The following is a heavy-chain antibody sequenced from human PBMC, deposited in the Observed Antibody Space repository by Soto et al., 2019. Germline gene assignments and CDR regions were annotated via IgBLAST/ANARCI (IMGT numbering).Heavy chain of an antibody. J-gene: IGHJ4*02. CDR2: IYPGDSDT. D-gene: IGHD6-13*01. Sequence: GESLKISCKGSGYSFTSYWIGWVRQMPVKGLEWMGIIYPGDSDTRYSPSFQGQVTISADKSISTAYLQWSSLKASDTAMYYCARVPRGSSSWYVPYYFDYWGQGTLVTVSS. V-gene: IGHV5-51*01. CDR1: GYSFTSYW. CDR3: ARVPRGSSSWYVPYYFDY.